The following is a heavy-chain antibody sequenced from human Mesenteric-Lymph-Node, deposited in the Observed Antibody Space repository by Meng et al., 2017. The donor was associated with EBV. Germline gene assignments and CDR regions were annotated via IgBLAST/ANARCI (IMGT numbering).Heavy chain of an antibody. J-gene: IGHJ4*02. CDR3: ARGGGVLTPLDY. D-gene: IGHD4-23*01. V-gene: IGHV4-34*02. CDR2: IHHSGST. Sequence: QVRLQLGGEGPVTPAAALSPRSAVCGASFSGYFWSLIRRPPGEGLEWIGDIHHSGSTNYNPSLESRVTISVDASKNQFSLKLRSVTAADTAVYYCARGGGVLTPLDYWGQGGLVTVSS. CDR1: GASFSGYF.